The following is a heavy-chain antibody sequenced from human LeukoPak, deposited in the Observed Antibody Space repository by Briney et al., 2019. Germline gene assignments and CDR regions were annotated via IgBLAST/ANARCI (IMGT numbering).Heavy chain of an antibody. CDR2: IAYDGSRA. J-gene: IGHJ4*02. CDR3: SRYNNDHFDY. D-gene: IGHD1-14*01. CDR1: GFTFGGYG. V-gene: IGHV3-33*01. Sequence: PGGSLRLSCAGSGFTFGGYGMHWFRQTPGKRLEWVAVIAYDGSRAFYADSVKGRFTISRDNSKNTMSVQMDDLRAEDTAVYYCSRYNNDHFDYWGQGTLVTVSP.